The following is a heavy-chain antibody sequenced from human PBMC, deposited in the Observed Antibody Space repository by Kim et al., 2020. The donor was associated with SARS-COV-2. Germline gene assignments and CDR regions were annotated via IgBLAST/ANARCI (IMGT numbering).Heavy chain of an antibody. J-gene: IGHJ3*02. CDR3: VKDYSGLGAFDI. D-gene: IGHD2-15*01. V-gene: IGHV3-64D*09. Sequence: YYADSVKGRFTISRDNSKNTLYLQMSSLRAEDTAVYYCVKDYSGLGAFDIWGQGTMVTVSS.